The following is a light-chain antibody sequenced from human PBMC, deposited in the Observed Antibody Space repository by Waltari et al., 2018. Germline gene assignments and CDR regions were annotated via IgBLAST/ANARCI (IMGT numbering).Light chain of an antibody. V-gene: IGLV1-47*01. CDR1: SSNIGSNY. CDR3: ATWDDSLSGPV. J-gene: IGLJ1*01. Sequence: QSVLTQPPSASGTPGQRVTISCSGSSSNIGSNYVYWYQQPPGTAPKLLMYRNNQRPSGVSDRFSGSKSGTSASLVISGLRSEDEVDYYCATWDDSLSGPVFGTGTKVIVL. CDR2: RNN.